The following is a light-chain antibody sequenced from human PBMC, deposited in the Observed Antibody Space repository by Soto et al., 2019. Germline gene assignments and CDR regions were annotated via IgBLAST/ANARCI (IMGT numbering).Light chain of an antibody. J-gene: IGKJ5*01. CDR3: QQYHNWPIT. V-gene: IGKV3-15*01. Sequence: EIMLKQSPATLSVSPGESATLYLRASQSVSSNLAWHQQKPGQAPRILMYDASTRATGISARFSGSGSGTEFTLTISSLQSEDFAVYYCQQYHNWPITFGQGTRLEIK. CDR1: QSVSSN. CDR2: DAS.